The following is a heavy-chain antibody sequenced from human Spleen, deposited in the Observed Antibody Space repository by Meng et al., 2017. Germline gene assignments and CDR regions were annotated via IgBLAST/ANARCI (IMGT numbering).Heavy chain of an antibody. V-gene: IGHV3-23*01. CDR2: ISGSGGST. CDR3: AKSKTVTTLYLDY. Sequence: GESLKISCAASGFTFSSYAMSWVRQAPGKGLEWVSAISGSGGSTYYADSVKGRFTISRDNSKNTLYLQMNSLRAEDTAVYYCAKSKTVTTLYLDYWGQGTLVTVSS. J-gene: IGHJ4*02. D-gene: IGHD4-17*01. CDR1: GFTFSSYA.